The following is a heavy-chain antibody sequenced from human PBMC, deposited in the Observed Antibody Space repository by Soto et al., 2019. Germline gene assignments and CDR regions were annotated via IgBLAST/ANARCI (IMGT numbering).Heavy chain of an antibody. CDR3: ARGYYDFWSGYYTNAFDI. CDR2: IYYSGST. CDR1: GGSISSGGYY. D-gene: IGHD3-3*01. J-gene: IGHJ3*02. V-gene: IGHV4-31*03. Sequence: SETLSLTCTVSGGSISSGGYYWSWIRQHPGKGLEWIGYIYYSGSTYYNPSLKSRVTISVDTSKNQFSLKLSSVTAADTAVYYCARGYYDFWSGYYTNAFDIWGQGTMVT.